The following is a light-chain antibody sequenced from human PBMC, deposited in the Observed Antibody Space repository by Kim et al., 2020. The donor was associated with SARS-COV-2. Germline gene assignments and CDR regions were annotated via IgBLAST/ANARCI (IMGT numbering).Light chain of an antibody. Sequence: DIQMTQSPSTLSASVGDRVTTTCRASQSISSWLAWYQQKPGKAPKLLIYKASSLKSGVPSRFSGSGSGTEFTLTISSLQPDDFATYYCQQYNSYPWTFGQGTKVDIK. J-gene: IGKJ1*01. CDR1: QSISSW. CDR3: QQYNSYPWT. V-gene: IGKV1-5*03. CDR2: KAS.